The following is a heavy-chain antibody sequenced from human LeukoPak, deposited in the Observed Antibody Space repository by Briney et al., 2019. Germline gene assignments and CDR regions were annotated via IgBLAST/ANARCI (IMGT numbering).Heavy chain of an antibody. Sequence: PGGSLRLSCAASGFTFSSYNMNWVRQAPGKGLEWVSYISSSSSTIYYADSVKGRFTISRDNAKNSLYLQMNSLRDEDTAAYYCAREYSSSSGSVSDYWGQGTLVTVSS. CDR2: ISSSSSTI. CDR1: GFTFSSYN. CDR3: AREYSSSSGSVSDY. D-gene: IGHD6-6*01. V-gene: IGHV3-48*02. J-gene: IGHJ4*02.